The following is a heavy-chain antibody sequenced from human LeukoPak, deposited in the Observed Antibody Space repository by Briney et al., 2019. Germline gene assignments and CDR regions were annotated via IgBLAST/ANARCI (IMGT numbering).Heavy chain of an antibody. J-gene: IGHJ4*02. D-gene: IGHD3-10*01. Sequence: PSETLSLTCAVSGGSISSGGYSWSWIRQPPGKGLEWIGYIYHSGSTFYNPSLKSRVTISVDTSKNQFSLKLSSVTAADTAVYYCARGAPPSVYYGSGKYHKARGYFDYWGQGTLVTVSS. V-gene: IGHV4-30-2*01. CDR1: GGSISSGGYS. CDR3: ARGAPPSVYYGSGKYHKARGYFDY. CDR2: IYHSGST.